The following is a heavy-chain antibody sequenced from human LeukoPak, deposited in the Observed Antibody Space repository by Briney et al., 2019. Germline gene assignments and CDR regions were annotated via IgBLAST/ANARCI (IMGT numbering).Heavy chain of an antibody. Sequence: GGSLRLSCAASGFTFSSYAMSWVRQAPGKGLEWVSSISSSSYIYYADSVKGRFTISRDNAKNSLYLQMNSLRAEDTAVYYCARDRTVLRYFDWVSTATFDYWGQGTLVTVSS. D-gene: IGHD3-9*01. CDR2: ISSSSYI. V-gene: IGHV3-21*01. J-gene: IGHJ4*02. CDR3: ARDRTVLRYFDWVSTATFDY. CDR1: GFTFSSYA.